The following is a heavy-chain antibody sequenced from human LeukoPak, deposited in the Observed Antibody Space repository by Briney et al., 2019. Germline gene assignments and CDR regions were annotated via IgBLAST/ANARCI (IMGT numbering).Heavy chain of an antibody. V-gene: IGHV1-18*01. CDR3: ARGDIVATIRYYYYGMDV. D-gene: IGHD5-12*01. CDR1: GYTFTSYG. J-gene: IGHJ6*02. CDR2: INAYNDNT. Sequence: ASVKVSCKASGYTFTSYGISWVRQAPGQGLEWMGWINAYNDNTNYAQKFQGRVTMTTDTSTSTAYMELRSLRSDDAAVYYCARGDIVATIRYYYYGMDVWGQGTTVTVSS.